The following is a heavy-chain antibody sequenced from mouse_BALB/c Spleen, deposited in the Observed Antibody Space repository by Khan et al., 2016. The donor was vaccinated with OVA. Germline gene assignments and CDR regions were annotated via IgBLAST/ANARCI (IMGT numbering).Heavy chain of an antibody. V-gene: IGHV1S137*01. CDR3: TRPAYDGYYDY. D-gene: IGHD2-3*01. CDR2: ISTYSGNT. J-gene: IGHJ2*01. Sequence: QMQLEESGPELVRPGVSVKISCKGSGYTFTDYAMHWVKQSHAKSLEWIGLISTYSGNTNYKQKFKGKATMTVDKSSSTAYMELARLTSEDSAIXYCTRPAYDGYYDYWGQGTTLTVSS. CDR1: GYTFTDYA.